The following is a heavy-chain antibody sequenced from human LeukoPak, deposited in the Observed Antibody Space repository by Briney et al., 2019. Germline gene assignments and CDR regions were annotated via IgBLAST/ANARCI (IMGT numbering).Heavy chain of an antibody. D-gene: IGHD6-13*01. Sequence: GGSLRLSCAASGFTFSSYAMGWVREAPGKGLEWVAAISGSGGSTYYADSVKGRFTISRDNSKNTLYLQMNSLRAEDTAVYYCAKDLKAAAGRFDYWGQGTLVTVSS. V-gene: IGHV3-23*01. CDR3: AKDLKAAAGRFDY. CDR1: GFTFSSYA. J-gene: IGHJ4*02. CDR2: ISGSGGST.